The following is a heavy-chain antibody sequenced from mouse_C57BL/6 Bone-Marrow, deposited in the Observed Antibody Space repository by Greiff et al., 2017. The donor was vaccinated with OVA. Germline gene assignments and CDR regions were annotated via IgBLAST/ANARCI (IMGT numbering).Heavy chain of an antibody. D-gene: IGHD1-1*02. Sequence: EVKLVESGGGLVQPGGSLSLSCAASGFTFTDYYMSWVRQPPGKALEWLGFIRNKANGYTTEYSASVKGRFTISRDNSQSILYLQMNALRAEDSATYYCARWMGWWPGFAYWGQGTLVTVSA. J-gene: IGHJ3*01. V-gene: IGHV7-3*01. CDR2: IRNKANGYTT. CDR1: GFTFTDYY. CDR3: ARWMGWWPGFAY.